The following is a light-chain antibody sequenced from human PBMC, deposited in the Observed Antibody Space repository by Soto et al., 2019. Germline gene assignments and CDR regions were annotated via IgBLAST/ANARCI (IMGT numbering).Light chain of an antibody. CDR1: QSVSSN. CDR2: GAS. Sequence: EIVMTQSPATLSVSPGERATLSCRASQSVSSNFAWYQQKPGQAPRLLIYGASTRATGIPVRFSGSGSGTEFTLTISSLQSEDFADYYCQQYNNWPPLTFGGGTKVEIK. V-gene: IGKV3-15*01. J-gene: IGKJ4*01. CDR3: QQYNNWPPLT.